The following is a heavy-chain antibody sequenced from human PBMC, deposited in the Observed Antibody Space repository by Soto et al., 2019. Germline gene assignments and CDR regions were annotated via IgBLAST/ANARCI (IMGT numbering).Heavy chain of an antibody. D-gene: IGHD3-22*01. Sequence: QVQLVESGGGLVQPGGSLRLSCATSGFTFSDYYMSWIRQAPGKGLEWVSYISSSDNIIYYADSVKGRFTISRDNGKNSLYLQMNSLRAEDTAVYYCARDLGYYDSSGYFDYWGQGTLVTVSS. CDR3: ARDLGYYDSSGYFDY. CDR2: ISSSDNII. J-gene: IGHJ4*02. CDR1: GFTFSDYY. V-gene: IGHV3-11*01.